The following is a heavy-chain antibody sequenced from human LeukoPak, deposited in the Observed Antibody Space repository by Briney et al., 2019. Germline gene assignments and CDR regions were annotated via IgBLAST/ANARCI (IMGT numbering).Heavy chain of an antibody. Sequence: PGGSLRLTCATSGFTFSRNGMHWVRQAPGKGLEWVAFIRFDGGYKYYADSVKGRFTISRDDSKNTLYLQMNSLTAEDTAVYYCARDFDDVSGHLYYLPDYWGQGILVTVSS. CDR2: IRFDGGYK. CDR1: GFTFSRNG. CDR3: ARDFDDVSGHLYYLPDY. J-gene: IGHJ4*02. D-gene: IGHD3-22*01. V-gene: IGHV3-30*02.